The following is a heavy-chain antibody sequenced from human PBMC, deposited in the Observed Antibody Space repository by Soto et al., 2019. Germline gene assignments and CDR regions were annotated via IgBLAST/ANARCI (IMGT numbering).Heavy chain of an antibody. Sequence: SETLSLTCTVSGGSISSYYWSWILQPPGKGLEWIGYIYYGGSTNYNPSLKSRVTISVDTSKNQFSLKLSSVTAADTAVYYCARDSGSGYAYFQHWGQGTLVTVSS. CDR3: ARDSGSGYAYFQH. V-gene: IGHV4-59*01. CDR2: IYYGGST. CDR1: GGSISSYY. J-gene: IGHJ1*01. D-gene: IGHD3-3*01.